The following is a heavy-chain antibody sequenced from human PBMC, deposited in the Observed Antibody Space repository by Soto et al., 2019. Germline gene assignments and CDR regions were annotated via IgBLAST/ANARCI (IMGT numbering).Heavy chain of an antibody. CDR3: ARQPYNWNYVLDY. V-gene: IGHV4-59*08. Sequence: SETLSLTCTVSGGSISSYYWSWIRQPPGKGLEWIGYIYYSGSTNYNPSLKSRVTISVDTSKNQFSLKLSSVTAADTAVYYCARQPYNWNYVLDYWGQGTLVTVSS. CDR1: GGSISSYY. J-gene: IGHJ4*02. CDR2: IYYSGST. D-gene: IGHD1-7*01.